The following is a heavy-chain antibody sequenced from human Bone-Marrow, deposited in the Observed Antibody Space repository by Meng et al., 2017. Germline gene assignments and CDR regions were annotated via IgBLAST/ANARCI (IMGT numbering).Heavy chain of an antibody. V-gene: IGHV4-38-2*02. J-gene: IGHJ4*02. D-gene: IGHD6-13*01. CDR3: ARDPKRIIAAAGSGFDY. CDR2: IYHSGST. CDR1: GYSISSGYY. Sequence: SETLSLTCTVSGYSISSGYYWGWIRQPPGKGLEWIGSIYHSGSTYYYLSLKSRVTISVDTSKNQFSLKLSSVTAADTAVYYCARDPKRIIAAAGSGFDYWGQGTLVTVSS.